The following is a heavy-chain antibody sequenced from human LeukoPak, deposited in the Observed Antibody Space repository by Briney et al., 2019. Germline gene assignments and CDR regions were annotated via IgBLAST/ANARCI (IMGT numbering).Heavy chain of an antibody. J-gene: IGHJ5*02. CDR1: GGSISSGGYS. D-gene: IGHD2-2*01. CDR3: AREVRYCSSTSCYEPFFDP. V-gene: IGHV4-30-2*01. Sequence: SQTLSLTCAVSGGSISSGGYSWSWIRQPPGKGLEWIGYIYHRGSTYYNPSLKSRVTISVDRSKNQFSLKLSSVTAADTAVYYCAREVRYCSSTSCYEPFFDPWGQGTLVTVSS. CDR2: IYHRGST.